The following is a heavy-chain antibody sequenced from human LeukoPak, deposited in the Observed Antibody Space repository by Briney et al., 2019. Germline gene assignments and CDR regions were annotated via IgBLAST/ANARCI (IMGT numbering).Heavy chain of an antibody. J-gene: IGHJ6*02. CDR1: GGSFSGYY. Sequence: SETLSLTCAVYGGSFSGYYWCWIRQPPGKGLEWIGEINHSGSTNYNPSLKSRVTISVDTSKNQFSLKLSSVTAADTAVYYCARFSMVRGVIMESYYYYGMDVWGQGTTVTVSS. D-gene: IGHD3-10*01. CDR2: INHSGST. CDR3: ARFSMVRGVIMESYYYYGMDV. V-gene: IGHV4-34*01.